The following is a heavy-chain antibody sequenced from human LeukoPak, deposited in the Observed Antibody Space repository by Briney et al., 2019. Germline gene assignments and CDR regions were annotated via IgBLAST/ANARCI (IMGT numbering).Heavy chain of an antibody. CDR2: IKEDGSEK. D-gene: IGHD6-19*01. CDR1: GFTFSRYW. Sequence: GGSLRLSCVASGFTFSRYWMSWVRQAPGKGLEWVANIKEDGSEKHYVDSVKGRFTISRDNAKNSVYLQMNSLGVEDTAVYYCVSGWYWVDYWGQGTLVTVSS. J-gene: IGHJ4*02. V-gene: IGHV3-7*01. CDR3: VSGWYWVDY.